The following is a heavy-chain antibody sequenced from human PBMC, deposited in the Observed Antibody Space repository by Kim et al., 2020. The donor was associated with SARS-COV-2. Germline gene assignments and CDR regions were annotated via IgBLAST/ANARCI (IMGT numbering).Heavy chain of an antibody. J-gene: IGHJ4*02. Sequence: SETLSLTCAVYGGSFSGYYWSWIRQPPGKGLEWIGEINHSGSTNYNPSLKSRVTISVDTSKNQFSLKLSSVTAADTAVYYCARESSLAVAGNYWGQGAL. D-gene: IGHD6-19*01. V-gene: IGHV4-34*01. CDR1: GGSFSGYY. CDR3: ARESSLAVAGNY. CDR2: INHSGST.